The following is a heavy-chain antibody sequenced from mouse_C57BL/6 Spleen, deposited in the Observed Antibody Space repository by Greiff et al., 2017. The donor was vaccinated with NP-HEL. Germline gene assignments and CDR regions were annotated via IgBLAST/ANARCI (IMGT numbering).Heavy chain of an antibody. V-gene: IGHV1-64*01. CDR2: IHPNSGST. J-gene: IGHJ3*01. CDR1: GYTFTSYW. D-gene: IGHD1-1*01. CDR3: AREDYGSSHGLAY. Sequence: VQLQQSGAELVKPGASVKLSCKASGYTFTSYWMHWVKQRPGQGLEWIGMIHPNSGSTNLYEKFKSKATLTGDTSSSTAYMQLSSLTSEDAAVYYCAREDYGSSHGLAYWGQGTLVTVSA.